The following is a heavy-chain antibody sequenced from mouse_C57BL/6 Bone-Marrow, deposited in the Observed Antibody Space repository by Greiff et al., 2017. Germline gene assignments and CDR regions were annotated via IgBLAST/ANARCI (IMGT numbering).Heavy chain of an antibody. CDR1: GYTFTNYW. Sequence: QVHVKQSGAELVRPGTSVKMSCKASGYTFTNYWIGWAKQRPGHGLEWIGDIYPGGGYTNYNEKFKGKATLTADKSSSTAYMQFSSLTSEDSAIYYEIYDGNGFAYWGQGTLVTVSA. D-gene: IGHD2-3*01. J-gene: IGHJ3*01. CDR3: IYDGNGFAY. V-gene: IGHV1-63*01. CDR2: IYPGGGYT.